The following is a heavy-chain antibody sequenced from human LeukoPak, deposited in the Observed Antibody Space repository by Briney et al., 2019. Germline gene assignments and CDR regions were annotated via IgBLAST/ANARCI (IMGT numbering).Heavy chain of an antibody. V-gene: IGHV1-18*01. CDR1: GYTFTNFG. CDR2: ISITNGDT. J-gene: IGHJ3*01. CDR3: ARDTVRFAPSHPQRAAFDV. D-gene: IGHD3-3*01. Sequence: ASVKVSCKASGYTFTNFGISWVRQASGQGLEYMGWISITNGDTNYALKVQGRVTMTTDASTTTATMELRNLRSDDSGVYYCARDTVRFAPSHPQRAAFDVWGQGTMVTVSS.